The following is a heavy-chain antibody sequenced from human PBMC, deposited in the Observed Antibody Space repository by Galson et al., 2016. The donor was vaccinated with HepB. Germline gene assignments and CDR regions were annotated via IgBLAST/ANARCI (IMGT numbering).Heavy chain of an antibody. Sequence: SVKVSCKASGYTFTSYGITWVRQAPGQGLEWMGWINSYNGNRNFAQNLQGRITMTTDTSTNTAYTELRSLRSDDTAVYYCARGHTQISTYSDGWDYFDYWGQGTLVTVSS. J-gene: IGHJ4*02. CDR3: ARGHTQISTYSDGWDYFDY. CDR2: INSYNGNR. CDR1: GYTFTSYG. V-gene: IGHV1-18*01. D-gene: IGHD5-18*01.